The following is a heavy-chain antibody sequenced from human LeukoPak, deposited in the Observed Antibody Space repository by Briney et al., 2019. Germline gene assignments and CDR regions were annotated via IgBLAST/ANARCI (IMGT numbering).Heavy chain of an antibody. J-gene: IGHJ5*02. V-gene: IGHV4-61*02. CDR3: ARDQSSSGWNNWFDP. D-gene: IGHD6-19*01. Sequence: NPSETLSLTCTVSGGSISSGSYYWSWIRQPAGKGLEWIGRIYTSGSTNYNPSLKSRVTISVDTSKNQFSLKLSSVTAADTAVYYCARDQSSSGWNNWFDPWGQGTLVTVSS. CDR2: IYTSGST. CDR1: GGSISSGSYY.